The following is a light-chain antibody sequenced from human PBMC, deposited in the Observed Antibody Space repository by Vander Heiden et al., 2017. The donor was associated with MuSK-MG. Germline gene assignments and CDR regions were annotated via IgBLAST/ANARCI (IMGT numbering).Light chain of an antibody. Sequence: DIQMTQSPSTLSASVGDRVTITCRASQSISSWLAWYQQKPGKAPKLLIYQASSLEGGVPSSFSGSGYGTEFTLTISSLQPDDFAPYYCQQYNNYSSWTFGQGTKVEIK. CDR3: QQYNNYSSWT. CDR2: QAS. CDR1: QSISSW. J-gene: IGKJ1*01. V-gene: IGKV1-5*03.